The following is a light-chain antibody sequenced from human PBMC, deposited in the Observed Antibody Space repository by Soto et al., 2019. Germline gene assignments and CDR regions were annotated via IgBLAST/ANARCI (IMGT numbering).Light chain of an antibody. CDR3: QQYDNWPLT. CDR1: QSVSSN. CDR2: GAS. J-gene: IGKJ4*01. Sequence: EILVTQSPATLSVSPGERATLSCRASQSVSSNLAWYMQRPGQAPRLLIYGASTRATGIPARFSGSGSGTELTLTISSLQSEDFVLYYCQQYDNWPLTFGGGTKVEI. V-gene: IGKV3-15*01.